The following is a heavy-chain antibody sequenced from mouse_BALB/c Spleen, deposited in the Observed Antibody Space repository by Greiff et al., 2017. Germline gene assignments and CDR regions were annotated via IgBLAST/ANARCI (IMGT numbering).Heavy chain of an antibody. J-gene: IGHJ4*01. CDR3: ARVLAAMDY. CDR1: GFTFSSYG. D-gene: IGHD2-10*02. Sequence: EVQGVESGGGLVQPGGSLKLSCAASGFTFSSYGMSWVRQTPDKRLELVATINSNGGSTYYPDSVKGRFTISRDNAKNTLYLQMSSLKSEDTAMYYCARVLAAMDYWGQGTSVTVSS. CDR2: INSNGGST. V-gene: IGHV5-6-3*01.